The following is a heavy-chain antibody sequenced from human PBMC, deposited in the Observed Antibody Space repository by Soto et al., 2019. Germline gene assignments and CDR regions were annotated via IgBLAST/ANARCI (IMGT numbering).Heavy chain of an antibody. Sequence: SETLSLTCTVSGGSISSYYWSWIRQPPGKGLEWIGYIYYSGSTNYNPSLKSRVTISVDTSKNQFSLKLSSVTAADTAVYYCARDSGGPRLAPLRYNWFDPWGQGTLVTVLL. J-gene: IGHJ5*02. D-gene: IGHD1-26*01. V-gene: IGHV4-59*01. CDR1: GGSISSYY. CDR2: IYYSGST. CDR3: ARDSGGPRLAPLRYNWFDP.